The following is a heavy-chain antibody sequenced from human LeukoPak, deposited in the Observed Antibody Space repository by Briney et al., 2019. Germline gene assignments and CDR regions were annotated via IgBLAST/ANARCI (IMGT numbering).Heavy chain of an antibody. CDR3: VWPARLHGY. D-gene: IGHD6-6*01. V-gene: IGHV3-11*04. CDR2: ISCSGSHK. CDR1: GYHFRDYY. J-gene: IGHJ4*02. Sequence: SLRLSCTASGYHFRDYYKPGIRQARGKGREWVSHISCSGSHKFYADSVKRRFTISRENANNSLDLQMNSLRVEDTAGYYCVWPARLHGYGGQGTLVTVSS.